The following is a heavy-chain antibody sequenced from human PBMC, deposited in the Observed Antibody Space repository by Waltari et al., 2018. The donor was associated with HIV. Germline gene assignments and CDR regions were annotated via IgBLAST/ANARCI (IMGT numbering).Heavy chain of an antibody. D-gene: IGHD3-16*01. V-gene: IGHV1-69*12. CDR1: GGTFSRYA. CDR3: ARDLGDAYYGMDV. CDR2: IIPICGTA. J-gene: IGHJ6*02. Sequence: QVQLVQSGAEVKKLESSVKVSCKASGGTFSRYAISWVRQAPGQGLAWMGGIIPICGTANYAQKFQGRVTITADESTSTAYMELSSLRSEDTAVYFCARDLGDAYYGMDVWGQGTTVTVSS.